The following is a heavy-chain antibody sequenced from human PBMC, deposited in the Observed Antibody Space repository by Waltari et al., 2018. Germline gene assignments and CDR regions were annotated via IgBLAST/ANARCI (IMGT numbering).Heavy chain of an antibody. D-gene: IGHD2-15*01. V-gene: IGHV4-38-2*01. CDR3: DGVVVAAKG. Sequence: QVQLQESGPGLVKPSETLSLTCAVSGYSISSGYYWGWIRQPPGKGLEWIGSIYHSGSTYYIPSLKSRVTISVDTSKNQFSLKLSSVTAADTAVYYCDGVVVAAKGWGQGTLVTVSS. CDR1: GYSISSGYY. CDR2: IYHSGST. J-gene: IGHJ4*02.